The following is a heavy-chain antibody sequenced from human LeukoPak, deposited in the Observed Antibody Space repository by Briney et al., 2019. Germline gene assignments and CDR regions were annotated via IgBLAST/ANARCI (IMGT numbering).Heavy chain of an antibody. V-gene: IGHV4-30-4*07. D-gene: IGHD3/OR15-3a*01. CDR2: IYYSGNT. CDR1: GGSVNSGTHS. J-gene: IGHJ4*02. Sequence: SETLSLTCAVSGGSVNSGTHSWSWIRRPPGKGLEYIGYIYYSGNTYYNPSLKSRLSISIETSKKQFSLRLTSVTAADTAVYYCARQTGSGLFILPGGQGTLVTVSS. CDR3: ARQTGSGLFILP.